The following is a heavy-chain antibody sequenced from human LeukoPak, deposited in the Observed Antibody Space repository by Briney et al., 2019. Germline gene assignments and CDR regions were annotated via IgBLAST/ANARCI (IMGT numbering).Heavy chain of an antibody. CDR2: ISSSGGRT. CDR3: AKGLGYFYYMDV. J-gene: IGHJ6*03. CDR1: GYTFRDYA. Sequence: HPGGSLRLSCAASGYTFRDYAMSWVRQAPGKGLEWVSGISSSGGRTYYADTVEGRFTISRANSKNTLYLQMNSLRAEDTAVYSCAKGLGYFYYMDVWGKGTAVSVSS. V-gene: IGHV3-23*01.